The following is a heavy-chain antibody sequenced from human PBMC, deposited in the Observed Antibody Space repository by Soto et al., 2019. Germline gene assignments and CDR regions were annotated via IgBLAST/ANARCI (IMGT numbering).Heavy chain of an antibody. CDR2: ISYSWSP. CDR1: GGSISSGGYY. J-gene: IGHJ5*02. V-gene: IGHV4-31*03. Sequence: QVQLQESGPGLVKPSQTLSLTCTVSGGSISSGGYYWSWIRQHPGKGLAWVGDISYSWSPSYNPSLKTRVTISKDTSKNQFSLTLTSVTAADTAVYYCARSVFPWGQGTLVTVSS. CDR3: ARSVFP.